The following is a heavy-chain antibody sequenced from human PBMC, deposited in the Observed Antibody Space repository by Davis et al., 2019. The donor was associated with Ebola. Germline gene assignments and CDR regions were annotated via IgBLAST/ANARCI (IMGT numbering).Heavy chain of an antibody. Sequence: GESLKISCVASGFSLNSHSMHWVRQVPGKGLEWVAIISPDEDNRFYADNVKGRFIISRDKTKNTVYLQMNSLRTEDTAVYYCVRDPKSYVAVGGTFLDYWGQGTLVTVSS. CDR3: VRDPKSYVAVGGTFLDY. V-gene: IGHV3-30*14. CDR2: ISPDEDNR. CDR1: GFSLNSHS. J-gene: IGHJ4*02. D-gene: IGHD1-26*01.